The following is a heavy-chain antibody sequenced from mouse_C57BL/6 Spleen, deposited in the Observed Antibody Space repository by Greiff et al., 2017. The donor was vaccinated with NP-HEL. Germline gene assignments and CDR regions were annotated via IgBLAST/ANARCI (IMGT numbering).Heavy chain of an antibody. V-gene: IGHV1-50*01. J-gene: IGHJ3*01. CDR2: IDPSDSYT. CDR1: GYTFTSYW. D-gene: IGHD1-1*01. Sequence: QVQLQQPGAELVKPGASVKLSCKASGYTFTSYWMQWVKQRPGQGLEWIGEIDPSDSYTNYNQKFKGKATLTVDKSSSTAYMQLSSLTSEDSAVYYCARSHYGSSPWFAYWGQGTLVTVSA. CDR3: ARSHYGSSPWFAY.